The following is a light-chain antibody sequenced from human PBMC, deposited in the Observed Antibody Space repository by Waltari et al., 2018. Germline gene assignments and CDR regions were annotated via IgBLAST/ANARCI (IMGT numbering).Light chain of an antibody. V-gene: IGLV3-1*01. Sequence: SFELTQPPAVAVSPGPRADITCSGDKLGDKFASWYQQKPGQSPLLIIFEDTKRPSGIPERFSGSNSGDTATLTISETQAMDEADYYCQAWDNRGVFGGGTKLTVL. CDR2: EDT. J-gene: IGLJ2*01. CDR1: KLGDKF. CDR3: QAWDNRGV.